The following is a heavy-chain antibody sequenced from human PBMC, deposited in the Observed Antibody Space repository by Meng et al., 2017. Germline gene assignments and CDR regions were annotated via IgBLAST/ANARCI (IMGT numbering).Heavy chain of an antibody. CDR2: INPNSDGT. J-gene: IGHJ4*02. V-gene: IGHV1-2*06. D-gene: IGHD6-13*01. CDR3: ARILCSSSCADY. Sequence: QVQLVQSGAEVKKPGASVKVSCKASGYTFTGYYMHWVRQAPGQGLEWMGRINPNSDGTNYAQKFQGRVSMTRDTSISTAYMELSRLRSDDTAVYYCARILCSSSCADYWGQGTLVTVSS. CDR1: GYTFTGYY.